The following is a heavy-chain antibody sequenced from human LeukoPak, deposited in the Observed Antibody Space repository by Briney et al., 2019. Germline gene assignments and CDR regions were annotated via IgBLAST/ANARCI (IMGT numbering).Heavy chain of an antibody. CDR3: ARHQFGCSSTSCYNWFDP. V-gene: IGHV4-4*09. Sequence: SETLSLTCTVSGGSISSYYWSWIRQPPGKGLEWIGYIYTSGSTNYNPSLKSRVTISVDTSKNQFSLKLSSVTAADTAVYYCARHQFGCSSTSCYNWFDPWGQGTLVTVSS. CDR1: GGSISSYY. D-gene: IGHD2-2*01. CDR2: IYTSGST. J-gene: IGHJ5*02.